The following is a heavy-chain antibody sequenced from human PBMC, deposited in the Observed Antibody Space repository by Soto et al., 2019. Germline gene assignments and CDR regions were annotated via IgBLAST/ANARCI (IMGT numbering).Heavy chain of an antibody. Sequence: SETLSLTCAVSGGSISSGGYSWSWIRRPSGKGLEWIGYIYHSGSTYYNPSLKSRVTISVDRSKNQFSLKLSSVTAADTAVYYCARDRDYGFDYWGQGTLVTVS. CDR2: IYHSGST. D-gene: IGHD4-17*01. V-gene: IGHV4-30-2*01. CDR3: ARDRDYGFDY. J-gene: IGHJ4*02. CDR1: GGSISSGGYS.